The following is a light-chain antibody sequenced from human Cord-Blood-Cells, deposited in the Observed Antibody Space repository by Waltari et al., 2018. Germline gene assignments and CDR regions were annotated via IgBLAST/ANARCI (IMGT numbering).Light chain of an antibody. V-gene: IGLV1-44*01. CDR1: SSNIGSNT. CDR2: SNK. Sequence: QSVLTQPPSASGTPGQRVTISCSGSSSNIGSNTVNWYLQLPGTAPKLLIYSNKQRPSGVPARFSGAKSGTSASLAISGRQSEDEADYYCAAWDDSLNGPVFGGGTKLTVL. CDR3: AAWDDSLNGPV. J-gene: IGLJ3*02.